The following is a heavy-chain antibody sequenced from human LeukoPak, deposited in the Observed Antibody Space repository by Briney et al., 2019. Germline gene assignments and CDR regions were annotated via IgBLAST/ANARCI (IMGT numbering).Heavy chain of an antibody. V-gene: IGHV4-34*01. CDR2: INHSGST. J-gene: IGHJ4*02. Sequence: PSETLSLTCAVYGGSFSGDYWSWIRQSPGKGLEWIGEINHSGSTNYNPSLKSRVTISVDTSKNQFSLKLSSVTAADTAVYYCARRSRDFNYFDYWGQGTLVTVSS. CDR3: ARRSRDFNYFDY. CDR1: GGSFSGDY. D-gene: IGHD5-24*01.